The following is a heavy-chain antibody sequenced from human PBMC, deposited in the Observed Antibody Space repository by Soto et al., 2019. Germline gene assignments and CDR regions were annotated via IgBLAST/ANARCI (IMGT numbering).Heavy chain of an antibody. D-gene: IGHD4-17*01. CDR3: ARATTVTSSFFYCGLDV. CDR1: GGSISNDDYY. J-gene: IGHJ6*02. Sequence: SETLSLTCTVSGGSISNDDYYWSWIRQPPGKGLEWIGHIYYNGNTYYNPSLKSRLTMSLDTSQNQFSLHLTSVIAADSASYFCARATTVTSSFFYCGLDVWGQGTTVTVS. CDR2: IYYNGNT. V-gene: IGHV4-30-4*08.